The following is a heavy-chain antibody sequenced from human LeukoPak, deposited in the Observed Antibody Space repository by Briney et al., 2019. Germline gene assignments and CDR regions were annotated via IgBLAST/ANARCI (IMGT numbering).Heavy chain of an antibody. CDR1: GFTFSSYD. CDR2: IGTAGDT. V-gene: IGHV3-13*01. CDR3: ARVGSGQQLAEYYFDY. Sequence: GGSLRLSCAASGFTFSSYDMHWVRQATGKGLEWVSAIGTAGDTYYPGSVKGRFTISRENAKNSLYLQMNSLRAGDTAVYYCARVGSGQQLAEYYFDYWGQGTLVTVSS. J-gene: IGHJ4*02. D-gene: IGHD6-13*01.